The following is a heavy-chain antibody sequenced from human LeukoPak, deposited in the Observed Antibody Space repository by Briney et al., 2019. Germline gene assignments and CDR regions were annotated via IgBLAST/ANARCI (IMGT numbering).Heavy chain of an antibody. CDR2: ISGSGGST. D-gene: IGHD3-10*01. V-gene: IGHV3-23*01. J-gene: IGHJ4*02. CDR1: GFTFSSYA. Sequence: PGGSLRLSCAASGFTFSSYAMSWVRQAPGKGLEWVSAISGSGGSTYYADPVKGRFTISRDNSKNTLYLQMNSLRAEDTAVYYCAKLPPQYYYGSGGGYFDYWGQGTLVTVSS. CDR3: AKLPPQYYYGSGGGYFDY.